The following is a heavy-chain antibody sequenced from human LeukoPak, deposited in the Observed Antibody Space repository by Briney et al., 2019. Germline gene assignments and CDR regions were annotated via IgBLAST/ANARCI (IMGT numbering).Heavy chain of an antibody. CDR2: IYTSGNT. V-gene: IGHV4-61*02. CDR1: GGSISSGGYY. CDR3: ARRGRTYYDILTGYRYFDY. D-gene: IGHD3-9*01. J-gene: IGHJ4*02. Sequence: SETLSLTCTVSGGSISSGGYYWSWIRQPAGKGLEWIGRIYTSGNTNYNPSLKSRATISVDTSKNQFSLKLSSVTAADTAVYYCARRGRTYYDILTGYRYFDYWGQGTLVTVSS.